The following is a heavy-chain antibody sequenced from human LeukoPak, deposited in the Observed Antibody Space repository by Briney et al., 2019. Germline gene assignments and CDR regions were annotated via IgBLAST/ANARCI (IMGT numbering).Heavy chain of an antibody. CDR1: GFTFSNAW. CDR3: TTEAVAGPPYY. J-gene: IGHJ4*02. Sequence: GGSPRLSCAASGFTFSNAWMSWVRQAPGKGLEWVGRIKSKTDGGTTDYAAPVKGRFTISRDDSKNTLYLQMNSLKTEDTAVYYCTTEAVAGPPYYWGQGTLVTVSS. D-gene: IGHD6-19*01. CDR2: IKSKTDGGTT. V-gene: IGHV3-15*01.